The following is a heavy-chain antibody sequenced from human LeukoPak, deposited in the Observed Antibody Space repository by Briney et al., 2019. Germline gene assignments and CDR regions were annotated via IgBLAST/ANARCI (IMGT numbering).Heavy chain of an antibody. CDR3: AKDTRPYGSGSYYFDY. J-gene: IGHJ4*02. V-gene: IGHV3-23*01. CDR1: GFTFSSYA. D-gene: IGHD3-10*01. Sequence: GGSLRLSCAASGFTFSSYAMSWVRQALGKGLEWVSAISGSGGSTYYADSVKGRFTISRDNSKNTLYLQMNSLRAEDTAVYYCAKDTRPYGSGSYYFDYWGQGTLVTVSS. CDR2: ISGSGGST.